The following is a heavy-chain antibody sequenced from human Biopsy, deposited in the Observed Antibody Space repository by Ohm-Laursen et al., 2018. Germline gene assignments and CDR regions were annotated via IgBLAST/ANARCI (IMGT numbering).Heavy chain of an antibody. V-gene: IGHV4-31*01. CDR1: GGSISSGGSY. CDR3: ARGDYFDSNGYFWFDP. CDR2: IFNSANT. Sequence: TLSLTCTVSGGSISSGGSYWSWIRQRPGKGLEWIGYIFNSANTYYNPSLKNLITISGDTSKNQFSLKLNSVTAADTAVDYCARGDYFDSNGYFWFDPWGQGTLVTVSS. D-gene: IGHD3-22*01. J-gene: IGHJ5*02.